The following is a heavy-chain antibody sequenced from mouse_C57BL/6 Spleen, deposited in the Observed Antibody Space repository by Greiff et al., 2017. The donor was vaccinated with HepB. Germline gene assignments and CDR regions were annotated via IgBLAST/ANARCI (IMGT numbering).Heavy chain of an antibody. D-gene: IGHD1-1*01. CDR3: ARGYYGSSYYFDY. J-gene: IGHJ2*01. V-gene: IGHV5-17*01. Sequence: EVQLVESGGGLVKPGGSLKLSCAASGFTFSDYGMHWVRQAPEKGLEWVAYISSGSSTIYYAATVKGRFTISSDNAKNTLFLQMTSLRSEDTAMYYCARGYYGSSYYFDYWGQGTTLTVSS. CDR1: GFTFSDYG. CDR2: ISSGSSTI.